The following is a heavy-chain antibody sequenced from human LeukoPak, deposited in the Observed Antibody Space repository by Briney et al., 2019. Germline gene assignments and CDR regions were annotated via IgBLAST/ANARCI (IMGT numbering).Heavy chain of an antibody. CDR3: ASASSHKGDAFDI. D-gene: IGHD2-2*01. CDR2: IDPSDSYT. J-gene: IGHJ3*02. V-gene: IGHV5-10-1*01. Sequence: GESLKISCKGSGYSFTSYWISWVRQMPGKGLERMGRIDPSDSYTNYSPSFQGHVTISADKSISTAYLQWSSLKASDTAMYYCASASSHKGDAFDIWGQGTMVTVSS. CDR1: GYSFTSYW.